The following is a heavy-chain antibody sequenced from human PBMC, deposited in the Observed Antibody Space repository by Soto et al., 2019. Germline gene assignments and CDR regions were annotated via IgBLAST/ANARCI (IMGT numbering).Heavy chain of an antibody. J-gene: IGHJ3*02. V-gene: IGHV4-39*01. CDR2: IYYSGST. CDR1: GGSISSSSYY. Sequence: PSETLSLTCTVSGGSISSSSYYWGWIRQPPGKGLEWIGSIYYSGSTYYNPSLKSRVTISVDTSKNQFSLKLSSVTAADTAVYYCASRIAVAGTSAFDIWGQGTMVTV. D-gene: IGHD6-19*01. CDR3: ASRIAVAGTSAFDI.